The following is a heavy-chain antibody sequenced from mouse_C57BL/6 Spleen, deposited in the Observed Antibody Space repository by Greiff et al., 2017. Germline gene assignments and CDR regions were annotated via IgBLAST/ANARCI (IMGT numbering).Heavy chain of an antibody. CDR3: AIYDYPYY. Sequence: QVQLQQSGPELVKPGASVKISCKASGYAFSSSWMNWVKQRPGKGLEWIGRIYPGDGDTNYNGKFKGKATLTADKSSSTAYMQLSSLTSEDSAVYFCAIYDYPYYWGQGTTLTVSS. J-gene: IGHJ2*01. CDR2: IYPGDGDT. V-gene: IGHV1-82*01. CDR1: GYAFSSSW. D-gene: IGHD2-4*01.